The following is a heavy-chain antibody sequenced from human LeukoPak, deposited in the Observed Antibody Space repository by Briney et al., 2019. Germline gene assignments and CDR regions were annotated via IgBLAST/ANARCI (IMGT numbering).Heavy chain of an antibody. V-gene: IGHV3-23*01. D-gene: IGHD3-9*01. Sequence: GGSLRLSCAASGFTFSIAWMSWVRQVPGKGLEWVSSISGTGGTTYYAESVKGRFSISRDDSRNTLYLQMSGLRAEDMAVYYCAKSTYVDYPCCLDYWGQGTLISVSS. J-gene: IGHJ4*02. CDR1: GFTFSIAW. CDR2: ISGTGGTT. CDR3: AKSTYVDYPCCLDY.